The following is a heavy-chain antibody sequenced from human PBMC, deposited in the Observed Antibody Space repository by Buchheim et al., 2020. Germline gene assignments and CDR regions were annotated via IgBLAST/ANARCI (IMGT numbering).Heavy chain of an antibody. D-gene: IGHD3-3*01. CDR3: ARFWSGYRDKTYGMDV. CDR1: GYTFTSYY. J-gene: IGHJ6*02. V-gene: IGHV1-46*03. Sequence: QVQLVQSGAEVKKPGASVKVSCKASGYTFTSYYMHWVRQAPGQGLEWMGIINPSGGSTSYAQKFQGRVTMTRDTSTTPVSMELSSLRSEDTAVYYCARFWSGYRDKTYGMDVWGQGTT. CDR2: INPSGGST.